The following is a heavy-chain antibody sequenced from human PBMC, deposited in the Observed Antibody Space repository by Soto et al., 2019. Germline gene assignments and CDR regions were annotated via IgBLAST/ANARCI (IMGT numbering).Heavy chain of an antibody. V-gene: IGHV3-30-3*01. CDR1: GFTFSSYA. J-gene: IGHJ4*02. CDR3: ARDSSQLWGKGGSFDY. Sequence: GGSLRLSCAASGFTFSSYAMHWVRQAPGKGLEWVAVISYDGSNRYYADSVKGRFTISRDNSKNTLYLQMNSLRAEDTAVYYRARDSSQLWGKGGSFDYWGQGTLVTVSS. CDR2: ISYDGSNR. D-gene: IGHD5-18*01.